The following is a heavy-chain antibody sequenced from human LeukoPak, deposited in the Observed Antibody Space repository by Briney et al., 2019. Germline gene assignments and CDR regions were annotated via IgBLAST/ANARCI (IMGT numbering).Heavy chain of an antibody. Sequence: ASVKVSCKASGYTFTNYDIIWVRQATGQGLEWMGWMNPNSGRIDYAQKFQGRITVTRDTSISTAYMELSSLRSEDTAVYYCARGMYDFWSRSNNWFDPWGQGTLVTVSS. J-gene: IGHJ5*02. CDR2: MNPNSGRI. D-gene: IGHD3-3*01. CDR3: ARGMYDFWSRSNNWFDP. CDR1: GYTFTNYD. V-gene: IGHV1-8*01.